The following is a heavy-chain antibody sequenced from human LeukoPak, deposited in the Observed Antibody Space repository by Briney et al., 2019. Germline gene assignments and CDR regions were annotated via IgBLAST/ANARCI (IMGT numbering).Heavy chain of an antibody. D-gene: IGHD1-26*01. V-gene: IGHV3-11*04. Sequence: LSLTCTVSGGSISSYYWSWIRQPPGKGLEWVSYISNSGSSIYYADSVKGRFTTSRDNAKNSLYLQMNSLRAEDTAVYYCARDRSGSLFYDYWGQGTLVTVSS. CDR1: GGSISSYY. CDR3: ARDRSGSLFYDY. CDR2: ISNSGSSI. J-gene: IGHJ4*02.